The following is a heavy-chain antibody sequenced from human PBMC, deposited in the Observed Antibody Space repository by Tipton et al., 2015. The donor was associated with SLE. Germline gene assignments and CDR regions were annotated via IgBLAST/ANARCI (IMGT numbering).Heavy chain of an antibody. CDR1: GGSISSYY. V-gene: IGHV4-59*01. D-gene: IGHD3-3*01. Sequence: TLSLTCTVSGGSISSYYWSWIRQPPGKGLEWIGYFYHSGSTKYNPSLENRVTISGDMSENQFSLNLTSVTAEDTAIYYCARDTDFWREKGAFEIWGQGTMVTVSS. CDR2: FYHSGST. J-gene: IGHJ3*02. CDR3: ARDTDFWREKGAFEI.